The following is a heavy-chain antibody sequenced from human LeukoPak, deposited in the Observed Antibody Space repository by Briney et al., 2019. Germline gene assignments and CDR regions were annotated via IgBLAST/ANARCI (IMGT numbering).Heavy chain of an antibody. V-gene: IGHV3-48*03. CDR2: ISSSGSTI. D-gene: IGHD3-22*01. J-gene: IGHJ3*02. Sequence: GGSLRLSCAASGFTFSSYEMNWVRQAPGKGLEWVSYISSSGSTIYYADSVKGRFTISRDNAKNSLYLQMNSLRAEDTAVYYCARPPTPYYCDSSGYWDDAFDIWGQGTMVTVSS. CDR1: GFTFSSYE. CDR3: ARPPTPYYCDSSGYWDDAFDI.